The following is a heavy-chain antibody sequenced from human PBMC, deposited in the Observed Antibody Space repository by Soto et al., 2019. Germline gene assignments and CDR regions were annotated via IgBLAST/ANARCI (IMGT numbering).Heavy chain of an antibody. D-gene: IGHD3-10*01. CDR3: ARVEFGYFDY. V-gene: IGHV3-66*01. J-gene: IGHJ4*02. Sequence: SVKGRFTISRDNSKNTLHLQMNSLRAEDTAVYYCARVEFGYFDYWGQGTLVTVSS.